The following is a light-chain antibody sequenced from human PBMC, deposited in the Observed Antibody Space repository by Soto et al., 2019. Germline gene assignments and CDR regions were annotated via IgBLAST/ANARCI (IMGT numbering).Light chain of an antibody. CDR1: GGNVGGYNY. V-gene: IGLV2-14*01. Sequence: QSVLTQPASVSGSPGQSITISCSGTGGNVGGYNYGSWYQQHPGKDPKLMIYEVIRRPSGISKRFSGSKSGNTASLTISTLQAEDEAAYYCSAYTTSSTEVFGGGTKLTVL. CDR2: EVI. CDR3: SAYTTSSTEV. J-gene: IGLJ3*02.